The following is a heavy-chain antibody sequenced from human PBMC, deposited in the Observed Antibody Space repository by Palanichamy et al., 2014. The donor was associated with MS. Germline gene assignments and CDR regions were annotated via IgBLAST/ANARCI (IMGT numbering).Heavy chain of an antibody. CDR1: GYTFTSYY. V-gene: IGHV1-46*01. CDR2: INPTVGST. J-gene: IGHJ3*02. CDR3: ARSSPQWLIVEIWTGAFGI. D-gene: IGHD3/OR15-3a*01. Sequence: QVQLVQSGAEVKKPGASVNISCKASGYTFTSYYMHWVRQAPGQGLEWMGIINPTVGSTTYAQKFQGRVTMTRDTSTTTVYMELSSLRSEDTAVYYCARSSPQWLIVEIWTGAFGIWGQGTMVTVSS.